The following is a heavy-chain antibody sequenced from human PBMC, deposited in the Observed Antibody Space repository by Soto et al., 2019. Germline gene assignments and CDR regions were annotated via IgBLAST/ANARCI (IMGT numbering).Heavy chain of an antibody. J-gene: IGHJ6*02. CDR2: IYYSGST. D-gene: IGHD6-19*01. CDR3: ARGIEGWYQGRYYYGMDV. CDR1: GGSISSSSYY. V-gene: IGHV4-61*05. Sequence: PSETLSLTCTVSGGSISSSSYYWGWIRQPPGTGLEWIGYIYYSGSTNYNPSLKSRVTISVDASKNQFSLKLSSVTAADTAVYYCARGIEGWYQGRYYYGMDVWGQGTTVTVSS.